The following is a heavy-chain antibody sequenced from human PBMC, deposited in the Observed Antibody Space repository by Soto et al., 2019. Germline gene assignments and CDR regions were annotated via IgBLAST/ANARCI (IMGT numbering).Heavy chain of an antibody. Sequence: SETLSLTCAVYGGSFSGYYWSWIRQPPGKGLEWIGEINHSGSTNYNPSLKSRVTISVDTSKNQFSLKLSSVTAADTAVYYCARASGQQLVLDYWGQGTLVTVSS. J-gene: IGHJ4*02. CDR2: INHSGST. CDR1: GGSFSGYY. D-gene: IGHD6-13*01. V-gene: IGHV4-34*01. CDR3: ARASGQQLVLDY.